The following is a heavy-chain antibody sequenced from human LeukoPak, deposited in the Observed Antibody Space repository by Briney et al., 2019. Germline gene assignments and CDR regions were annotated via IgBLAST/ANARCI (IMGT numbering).Heavy chain of an antibody. V-gene: IGHV1-69*13. CDR1: GGTFSSYA. CDR2: IIPIFGTA. D-gene: IGHD6-19*01. CDR3: ARVPGGVAGIDY. J-gene: IGHJ4*02. Sequence: SVTVSSKASGGTFSSYAISWVRQAPGQGLEWMGGIIPIFGTANYAQKFQGRVTITADESTSTAYMELSSLRSEDTAVYYCARVPGGVAGIDYWGQGTLVTVSS.